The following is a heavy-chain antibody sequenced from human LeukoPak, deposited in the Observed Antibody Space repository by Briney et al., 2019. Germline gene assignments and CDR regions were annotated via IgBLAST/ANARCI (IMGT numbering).Heavy chain of an antibody. Sequence: SETLSLTCAVYGGSFSGYYWSWIRQPPGKGLEWIGEINHSGSTNYNPSLKSRVTISVDTSKNQFSLKLSSVTAADTAVYYCARGLLGYCSGTSCYPDQQRTGTTSHYFDYWGQGTLVTVSS. CDR2: INHSGST. CDR3: ARGLLGYCSGTSCYPDQQRTGTTSHYFDY. CDR1: GGSFSGYY. J-gene: IGHJ4*02. V-gene: IGHV4-34*01. D-gene: IGHD2-2*01.